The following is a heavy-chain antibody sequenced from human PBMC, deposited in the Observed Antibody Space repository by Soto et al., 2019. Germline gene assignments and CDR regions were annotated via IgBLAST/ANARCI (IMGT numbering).Heavy chain of an antibody. J-gene: IGHJ4*02. CDR1: GFTFSDSY. CDR2: ISGSGDTI. D-gene: IGHD3-10*01. Sequence: PGGSLRLSWAASGFTFSDSYMTWIRQAPGKGLEWISYISGSGDTIYYADSVKGRFTVSRDNAKNSLYLQMNSLRAEDTAVYYCASDPYYYASEYWGQGTLVTVSS. V-gene: IGHV3-11*01. CDR3: ASDPYYYASEY.